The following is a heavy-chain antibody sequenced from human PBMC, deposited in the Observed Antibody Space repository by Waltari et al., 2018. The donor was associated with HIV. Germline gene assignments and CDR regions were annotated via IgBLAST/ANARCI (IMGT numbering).Heavy chain of an antibody. V-gene: IGHV3-23*01. Sequence: EVQLLESGGSLVQPGGSLRLTCEASGLPFPSYASTWVRQAPGKGLEWGSSISGSGGSAYIADSVKGRFSISRDNSKNTVYLHMESLSAEDTAVYYCASRGGSGSRWFSFDSWGQGTLVSVSS. CDR2: ISGSGGSA. J-gene: IGHJ4*02. D-gene: IGHD6-13*01. CDR1: GLPFPSYA. CDR3: ASRGGSGSRWFSFDS.